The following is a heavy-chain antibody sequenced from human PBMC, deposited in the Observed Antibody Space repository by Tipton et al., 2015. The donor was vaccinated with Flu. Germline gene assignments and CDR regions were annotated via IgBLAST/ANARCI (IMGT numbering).Heavy chain of an antibody. Sequence: TLSLTCTVSGGSISSGYYYWSWIRQPAGKGLEWVGRIYTSGSTNYNPALKSRVTISVDTSKNQFSLKLSSVTAADTAVYYCARGRYCSGGSCYSTLNYYYYGMDVWGQGTTVTVSS. V-gene: IGHV4-61*02. CDR1: GGSISSGYYY. D-gene: IGHD2-15*01. CDR2: IYTSGST. J-gene: IGHJ6*02. CDR3: ARGRYCSGGSCYSTLNYYYYGMDV.